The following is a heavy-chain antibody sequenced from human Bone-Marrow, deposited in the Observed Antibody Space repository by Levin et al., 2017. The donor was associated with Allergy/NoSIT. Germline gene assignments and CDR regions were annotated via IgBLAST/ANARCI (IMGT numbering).Heavy chain of an antibody. Sequence: PSETLSLTCSVFGPSISTTAYYYVWLRQPPGKGLEWIGSIYFSGNTHYYSPSLESRVTISGDASNNQLSLRLTSVTAAATAVYYCARRAGGSSYPGGWFDPWGRGTLVTVSS. J-gene: IGHJ5*02. D-gene: IGHD2-2*01. CDR2: IYFSGNTH. V-gene: IGHV4-39*01. CDR3: ARRAGGSSYPGGWFDP. CDR1: GPSISTTAYY.